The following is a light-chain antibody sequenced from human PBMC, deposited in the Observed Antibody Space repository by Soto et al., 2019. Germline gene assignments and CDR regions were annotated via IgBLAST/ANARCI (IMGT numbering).Light chain of an antibody. Sequence: DIQMTQSPSSQSAAVGDRVNITCRASQTISTYLNWYQQKPGKAPKLLIYAASSLQSGVPSRFTGSGSGTDFTLTISSLQPEDFATYYCQQSHGIPYTFGQGTKLEIK. J-gene: IGKJ2*01. CDR3: QQSHGIPYT. V-gene: IGKV1-39*01. CDR2: AAS. CDR1: QTISTY.